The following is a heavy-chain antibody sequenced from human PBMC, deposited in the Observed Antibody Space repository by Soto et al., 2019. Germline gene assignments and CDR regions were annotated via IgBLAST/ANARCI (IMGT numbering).Heavy chain of an antibody. CDR1: GFSLSTSGVG. CDR3: AHRLRNIVATVFDY. Sequence: QITLKESGPPLVKPTQTLTLTCTFSGFSLSTSGVGVGWIRQPPGKALEWLALIYWDDDKRYSPSLKSRLTITKDTSKNQVVLTMTNMDPVDTATYYCAHRLRNIVATVFDYWGQGTLVTVSS. J-gene: IGHJ4*02. V-gene: IGHV2-5*02. D-gene: IGHD5-12*01. CDR2: IYWDDDK.